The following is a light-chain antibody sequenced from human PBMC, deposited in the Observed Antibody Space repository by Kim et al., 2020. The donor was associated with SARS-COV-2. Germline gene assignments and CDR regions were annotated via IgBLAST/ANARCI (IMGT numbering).Light chain of an antibody. Sequence: VSQGERATLACRASQSVASNLAWYQQKPGQPPRLLIYGASTRATGIPARFSGSGSGTEFTLTISSLQSEDFAVYYCQHYNNWPPYTFGQGTKLEIK. J-gene: IGKJ2*01. CDR3: QHYNNWPPYT. CDR1: QSVASN. CDR2: GAS. V-gene: IGKV3-15*01.